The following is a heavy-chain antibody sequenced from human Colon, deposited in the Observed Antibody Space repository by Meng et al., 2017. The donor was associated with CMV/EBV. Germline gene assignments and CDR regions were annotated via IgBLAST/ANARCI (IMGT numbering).Heavy chain of an antibody. V-gene: IGHV3-74*01. CDR3: ARGRYYGKDG. CDR1: GFTFSSYW. CDR2: INGDGSGT. Sequence: GESLKISCAASGFTFSSYWMHWVRQAPGKGLVWVSRINGDGSGTNYAESVKGRLTISRDHAMNTLYLQMNSLRAEDTAVYYCARGRYYGKDGWGQGTTVTVSS. J-gene: IGHJ6*02.